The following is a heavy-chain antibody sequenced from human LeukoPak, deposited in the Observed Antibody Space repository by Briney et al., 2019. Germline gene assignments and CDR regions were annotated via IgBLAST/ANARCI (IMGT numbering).Heavy chain of an antibody. CDR3: AKGRDYYGSGSYEFQH. V-gene: IGHV3-23*01. J-gene: IGHJ1*01. Sequence: PGGSLRLSCAASGFTFSSYSMSWVRQAPGKGLEWVSAISGNGGTTYYADSVKGRFTISRDNSKNTLYLQMNSLRAEDTAVYYCAKGRDYYGSGSYEFQHWGQGTLVTVSS. D-gene: IGHD3-10*01. CDR1: GFTFSSYS. CDR2: ISGNGGTT.